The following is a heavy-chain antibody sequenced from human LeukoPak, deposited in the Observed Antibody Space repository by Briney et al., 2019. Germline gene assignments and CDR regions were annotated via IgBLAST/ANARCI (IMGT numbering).Heavy chain of an antibody. CDR1: GYSISSGYY. CDR3: ARGGVADYDFWSGLHNWFDP. Sequence: SETLSLTCTVSGYSISSGYYWGWIRQPPGKGLEWIRSIYHSGSTYYNPSLKSRVTISVDTSKNQFSLKLSSVTAADTAVYYCARGGVADYDFWSGLHNWFDPWGQGTLVTVSS. J-gene: IGHJ5*02. D-gene: IGHD3-3*01. V-gene: IGHV4-38-2*02. CDR2: IYHSGST.